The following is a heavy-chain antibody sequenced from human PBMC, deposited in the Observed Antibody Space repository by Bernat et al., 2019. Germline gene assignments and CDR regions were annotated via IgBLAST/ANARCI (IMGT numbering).Heavy chain of an antibody. V-gene: IGHV3-23*01. CDR2: IRGGGAGI. CDR3: AKCASSYGNAAFDI. J-gene: IGHJ3*02. CDR1: GFIFSNYA. D-gene: IGHD5-18*01. Sequence: EVQLLESGGGLVQPGGSLRLSCAVSGFIFSNYAMSWVRQAPGKGLEWVSYIRGGGAGIIYVDSVKGRFTISRDNSKNTLYLEMNNLRAEDTAVYYCAKCASSYGNAAFDIWGQGTMVTVSS.